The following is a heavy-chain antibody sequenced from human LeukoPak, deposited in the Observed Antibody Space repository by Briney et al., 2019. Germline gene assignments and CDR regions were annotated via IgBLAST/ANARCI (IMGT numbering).Heavy chain of an antibody. CDR3: VRGGGNWWYFDL. J-gene: IGHJ2*01. D-gene: IGHD4-23*01. CDR1: GGSFSGYY. V-gene: IGHV4-34*01. Sequence: KPSETLSLTCAVYGGSFSGYYWSWIRQPPGKGLEWIGEINHSGSTNYNPSLKSRVTISVDTSKNQFSLKLSSVTAADTAVYYCVRGGGNWWYFDLWGRGTLVTVSS. CDR2: INHSGST.